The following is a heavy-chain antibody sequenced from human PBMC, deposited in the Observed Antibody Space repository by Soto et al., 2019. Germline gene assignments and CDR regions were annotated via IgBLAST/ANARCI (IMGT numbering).Heavy chain of an antibody. CDR1: GGSISSYY. D-gene: IGHD3-22*01. J-gene: IGHJ4*02. CDR3: ARGDHYDSSGYYYRSAPTPHFDY. CDR2: IYYSGST. V-gene: IGHV4-59*01. Sequence: SETLSLTCTVSGGSISSYYWSWIRQPPGKGLEWIGYIYYSGSTNYNPSLKSRVTISVDTSKNQFSLKLSSVTAADTAVYYCARGDHYDSSGYYYRSAPTPHFDYWGQGTLVTVSS.